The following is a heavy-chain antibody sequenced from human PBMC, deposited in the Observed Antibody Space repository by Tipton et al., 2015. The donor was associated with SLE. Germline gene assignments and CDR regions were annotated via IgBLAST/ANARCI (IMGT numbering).Heavy chain of an antibody. CDR2: IYYSGST. J-gene: IGHJ4*02. D-gene: IGHD3-22*01. Sequence: TLSLTCTVSGGSISSHYWSWIRQPPGKGLEWIGYIYYSGSTNYNPSLKSRVTISVDTSKNQFSLKLSSVTAADTAVYYCARSLGYDCSLGYWGQGTLVTVSS. CDR3: ARSLGYDCSLGY. V-gene: IGHV4-59*11. CDR1: GGSISSHY.